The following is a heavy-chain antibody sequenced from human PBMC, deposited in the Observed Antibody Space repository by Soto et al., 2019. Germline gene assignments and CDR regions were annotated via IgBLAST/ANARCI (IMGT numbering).Heavy chain of an antibody. Sequence: QMQLVQSGPEVKKPGSSVKVSCKASGDSFGSYAVSWVRQAPGQGLEWMGAIIPVFGTTNYTQKFQCRVTITADDSTTTAYMELSSLRSDDTAVYYCAREPFGRFDPWGQGTLVTVSS. J-gene: IGHJ5*02. D-gene: IGHD3-10*01. CDR1: GDSFGSYA. V-gene: IGHV1-69*01. CDR2: IIPVFGTT. CDR3: AREPFGRFDP.